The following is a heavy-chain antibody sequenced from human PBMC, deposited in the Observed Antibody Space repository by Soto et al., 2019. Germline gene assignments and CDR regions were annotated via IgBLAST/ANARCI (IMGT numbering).Heavy chain of an antibody. CDR3: ARIPGIAVCAGGAFDY. Sequence: QVQLQESGPGLVKPSGTLSLTCAVSSGSISSSNWWSWVRQPPGKGLEWIGEIYHSGSTNYNPSLNSRVTIPVDKSKIQFRLNLSFVTAAETAVYYCARIPGIAVCAGGAFDYWGQGTLVTVSS. D-gene: IGHD6-19*01. CDR1: SGSISSSNW. CDR2: IYHSGST. V-gene: IGHV4-4*02. J-gene: IGHJ4*02.